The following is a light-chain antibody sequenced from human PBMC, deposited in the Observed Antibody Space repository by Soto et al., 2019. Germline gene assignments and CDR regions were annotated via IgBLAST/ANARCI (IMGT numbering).Light chain of an antibody. V-gene: IGLV2-8*01. CDR3: ASYAGTKLFV. CDR1: SSDVGFYNF. J-gene: IGLJ6*01. CDR2: EVT. Sequence: QSALTQPPSASGSPGQSLTISCTGTSSDVGFYNFVSWYQQCPGKAPKLVIYEVTKRPSGVPDRFSGSKSGSTASLTVSGLQADDEADYYCASYAGTKLFVFGSGTKLTVL.